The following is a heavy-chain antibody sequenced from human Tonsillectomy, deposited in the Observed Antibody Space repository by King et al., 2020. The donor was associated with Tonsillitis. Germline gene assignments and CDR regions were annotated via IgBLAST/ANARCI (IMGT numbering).Heavy chain of an antibody. CDR1: GGSFSGYY. J-gene: IGHJ5*02. CDR3: ARGGMVVGPAAMVNWGDP. V-gene: IGHV4-34*01. Sequence: VPLPQWGAGLLPPSETLSLTCAVYGGSFSGYYWSWIRQPPGKGLEWIGEINHSGSTNYNPSLKSRVTISVDTSKNQFSLKLSSVTAADTAVYYCARGGMVVGPAAMVNWGDPWGQGTLGTVAA. D-gene: IGHD2-2*01. CDR2: INHSGST.